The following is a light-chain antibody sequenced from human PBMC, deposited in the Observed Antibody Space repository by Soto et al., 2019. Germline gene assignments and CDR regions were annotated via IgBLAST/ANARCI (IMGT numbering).Light chain of an antibody. CDR2: EVS. V-gene: IGLV2-8*01. J-gene: IGLJ2*01. Sequence: QSVLTQPPSASGSPGQSVTISCTGTSSDVGGYNYVSWYQQHPGKAPKLMIYEVSKRPSGVPDRFSGSKSGNTASLTVSGLQAEDEADYYCSSYAGSNNFGVLFGGGPKVTVL. CDR3: SSYAGSNNFGVL. CDR1: SSDVGGYNY.